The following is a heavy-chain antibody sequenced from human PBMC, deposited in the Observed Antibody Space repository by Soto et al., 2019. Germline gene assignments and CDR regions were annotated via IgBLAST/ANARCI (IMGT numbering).Heavy chain of an antibody. Sequence: EVQLVESGGGLVQPGRSLRLSCAASGFTFDDYAMHWVRQAPGKGLEWVSAISGSGGSTYYADSVKGRFTISRDNSKNTLYLQMNSLRAEDTAVYYCAKGASGYSSSWYGYWGQGTLVTVSS. CDR3: AKGASGYSSSWYGY. J-gene: IGHJ4*02. V-gene: IGHV3-23*04. CDR2: ISGSGGST. D-gene: IGHD6-13*01. CDR1: GFTFDDYA.